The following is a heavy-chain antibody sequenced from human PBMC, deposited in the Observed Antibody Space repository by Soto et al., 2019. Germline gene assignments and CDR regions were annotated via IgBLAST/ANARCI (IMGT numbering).Heavy chain of an antibody. CDR2: IKSKTDGGTT. J-gene: IGHJ4*02. V-gene: IGHV3-15*01. Sequence: GGSLRLSCAASGFTFSNAWMSWVHQAPGKGLEWVGRIKSKTDGGTTDYAAPVKGRFTISRDDSKNTLYLQMNSLKTEDTAVYYCTTGTMIVVVIDYWGQGTLVTVSS. CDR1: GFTFSNAW. D-gene: IGHD3-22*01. CDR3: TTGTMIVVVIDY.